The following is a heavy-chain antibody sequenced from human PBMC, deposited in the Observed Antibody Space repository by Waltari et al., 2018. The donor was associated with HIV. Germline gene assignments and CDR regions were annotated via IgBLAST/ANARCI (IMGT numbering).Heavy chain of an antibody. J-gene: IGHJ3*02. CDR3: ARVQGLGETYYDFWSGYPAIAFDI. Sequence: AEVKKPGSSVKVSCKASGGTFSSYAHNWMRQAPGQGHERQGGIIPIFGTANYAQTFQGRVTITAEKSTSTAYMELSSLRSEDTAVYDCARVQGLGETYYDFWSGYPAIAFDIWGQGTMVTVSS. D-gene: IGHD3-3*01. CDR2: IIPIFGTA. V-gene: IGHV1-69*06. CDR1: GGTFSSYA.